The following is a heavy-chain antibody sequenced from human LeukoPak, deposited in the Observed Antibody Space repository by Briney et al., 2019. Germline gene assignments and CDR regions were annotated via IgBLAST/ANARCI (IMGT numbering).Heavy chain of an antibody. CDR1: GFTFSSYG. CDR2: IWYDGSNK. V-gene: IGHV3-33*01. CDR3: ARGPGDTAMVWGYYYYYMDV. Sequence: GGSLRLSCAASGFTFSSYGMHWVRQAPGKGLEWVAVIWYDGSNKYYADSVKGRFTISRDNSKNTLYLQMNSLRAEDTAVYYCARGPGDTAMVWGYYYYYMDVWGKGTTVTVS. J-gene: IGHJ6*03. D-gene: IGHD5-18*01.